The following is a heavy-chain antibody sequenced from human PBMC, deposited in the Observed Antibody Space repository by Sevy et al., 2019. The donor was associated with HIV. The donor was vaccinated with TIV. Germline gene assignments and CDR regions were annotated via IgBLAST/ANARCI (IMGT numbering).Heavy chain of an antibody. D-gene: IGHD3-10*01. CDR1: GFSFSDYY. CDR2: ISSSGAST. J-gene: IGHJ4*02. CDR3: AREVVRGVIRDYFDF. Sequence: GGSLRLSCAASGFSFSDYYMNWIRQAPGKGLECISYISSSGASTYYADSVKGRFTISMDNAKNSVYLQMNNLRADDTAVYFCAREVVRGVIRDYFDFWGQGTLVTVSS. V-gene: IGHV3-11*01.